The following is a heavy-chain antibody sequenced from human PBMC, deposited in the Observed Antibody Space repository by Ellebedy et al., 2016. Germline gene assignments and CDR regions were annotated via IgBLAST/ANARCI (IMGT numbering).Heavy chain of an antibody. CDR2: ISWDSAVI. Sequence: SLKISXAGSGFTFNDYALHWVRQAPGKGLEWVSGISWDSAVIGYGGSVKGRFTISKDSAKNYLYLQMNSLGPEDTAFYYCAKGTMDYFYHWGQGTLVTVAS. CDR1: GFTFNDYA. J-gene: IGHJ4*02. D-gene: IGHD4/OR15-4a*01. V-gene: IGHV3-9*01. CDR3: AKGTMDYFYH.